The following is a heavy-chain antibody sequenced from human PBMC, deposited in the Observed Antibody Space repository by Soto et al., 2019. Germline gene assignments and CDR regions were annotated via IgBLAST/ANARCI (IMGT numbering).Heavy chain of an antibody. J-gene: IGHJ6*03. Sequence: SETLCLTCTVSGGSISSYYWSWIRQPPGKGLEWIGYIYYSGSTNYNPSLKSRVTISVDTSKNQFSLKLSSVTAADTAVYYCARVKQQLVLWVDDYYYYMDVWGKGTTVTVSS. CDR3: ARVKQQLVLWVDDYYYYMDV. CDR1: GGSISSYY. D-gene: IGHD6-13*01. CDR2: IYYSGST. V-gene: IGHV4-59*01.